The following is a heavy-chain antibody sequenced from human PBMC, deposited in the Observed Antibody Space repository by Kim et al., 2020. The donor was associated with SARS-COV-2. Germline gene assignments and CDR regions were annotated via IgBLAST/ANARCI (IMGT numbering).Heavy chain of an antibody. Sequence: SETLSLTCTVSGGSVSSGSYFWSWIRQPPGKGLEWIGYIYYSGNTNYNPSLKSRVTMSVDTSKNQFSLKLRSVTAADTAVYYCERAPNDFWSGYPYYFDYWGQGTLVTASS. J-gene: IGHJ4*02. CDR3: ERAPNDFWSGYPYYFDY. CDR1: GGSVSSGSYF. V-gene: IGHV4-61*01. CDR2: IYYSGNT. D-gene: IGHD3-3*01.